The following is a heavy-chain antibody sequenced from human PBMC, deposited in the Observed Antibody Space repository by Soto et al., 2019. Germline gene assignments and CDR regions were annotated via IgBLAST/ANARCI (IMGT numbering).Heavy chain of an antibody. Sequence: PGGSRRLPCGASGTTFSDNYTGWIRQAPGKGREWVSYIISRGLTINYTDSVKARFTFSRDNAKISLYLQRDSLRAGDTPVFYCATRWGGMIVAPWNYWGQGTLVTVSS. CDR2: IISRGLTI. V-gene: IGHV3-11*01. D-gene: IGHD3-22*01. CDR3: ATRWGGMIVAPWNY. J-gene: IGHJ4*02. CDR1: GTTFSDNY.